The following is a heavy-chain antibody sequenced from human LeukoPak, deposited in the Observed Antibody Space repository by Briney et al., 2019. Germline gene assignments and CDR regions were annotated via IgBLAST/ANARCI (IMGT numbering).Heavy chain of an antibody. CDR3: ARVVAGNWFDP. D-gene: IGHD6-19*01. V-gene: IGHV1-2*02. CDR2: INPNSGGT. Sequence: GASVKVSCKAAGYTCTGCDRHWARHPPGRGLEWMGWINPNSGGTNYAQKFQGRVTMTRDTSITTAYMELGRLRSDDTAVYYCARVVAGNWFDPWGQGTLVTVSS. CDR1: GYTCTGCD. J-gene: IGHJ5*02.